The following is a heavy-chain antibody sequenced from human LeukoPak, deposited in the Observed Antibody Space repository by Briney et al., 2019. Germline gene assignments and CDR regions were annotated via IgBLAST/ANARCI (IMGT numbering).Heavy chain of an antibody. V-gene: IGHV5-51*01. J-gene: IGHJ2*01. Sequence: GESLKISCKGSGYSFTTHWIGGVRQMPGKGLEWMGVIYPGDSDTRYSPSFQGKVTISADKSVSTAYQQWISLKASDSAIYYCARQQWSERYFNLWGRGTLVTVSS. CDR1: GYSFTTHW. D-gene: IGHD6-19*01. CDR2: IYPGDSDT. CDR3: ARQQWSERYFNL.